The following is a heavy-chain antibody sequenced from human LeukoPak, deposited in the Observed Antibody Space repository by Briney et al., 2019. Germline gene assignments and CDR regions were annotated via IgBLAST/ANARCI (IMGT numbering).Heavy chain of an antibody. CDR2: ISAYNGNT. CDR1: GYTFTSYG. Sequence: ASVKVSYKASGYTFTSYGISWVRQAPGQGLEWMGWISAYNGNTNYAQKLQGRVTMTTDTSTSTAYMELRSLRSDDTAVYYCARDVTRVAVAVLGYWGQGTLVTVSS. V-gene: IGHV1-18*04. CDR3: ARDVTRVAVAVLGY. D-gene: IGHD6-19*01. J-gene: IGHJ4*02.